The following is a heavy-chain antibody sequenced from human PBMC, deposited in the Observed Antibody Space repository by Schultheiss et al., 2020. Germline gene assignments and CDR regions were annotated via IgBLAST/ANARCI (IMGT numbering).Heavy chain of an antibody. CDR1: GGSISSYY. V-gene: IGHV4-59*12. D-gene: IGHD4-17*01. CDR2: IYYSGST. Sequence: SQTLSLTCTVSGGSISSYYWSWIRQPPGKGLEWIGYIYYSGSTKYNPSLKSRVTMSVDTSKNQFSLKLSSVTAADTAVYYCAVLGDYANYGMDVWGQGTTVTVSS. J-gene: IGHJ6*02. CDR3: AVLGDYANYGMDV.